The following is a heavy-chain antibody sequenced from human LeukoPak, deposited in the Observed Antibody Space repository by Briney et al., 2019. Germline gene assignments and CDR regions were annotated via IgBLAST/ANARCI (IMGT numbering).Heavy chain of an antibody. J-gene: IGHJ4*02. CDR3: ARLSGYSTGWYPNNPYYFDY. V-gene: IGHV4-4*07. D-gene: IGHD6-19*01. CDR1: GGSISSYY. Sequence: SETLSLTCTVSGGSISSYYWSWIRQPAGKGLEWIGRIYTSGSTNYNPSLKSRVTMSVDTSKNQFSLKLSSVTAADTAVYYCARLSGYSTGWYPNNPYYFDYWGQGTLVTVSS. CDR2: IYTSGST.